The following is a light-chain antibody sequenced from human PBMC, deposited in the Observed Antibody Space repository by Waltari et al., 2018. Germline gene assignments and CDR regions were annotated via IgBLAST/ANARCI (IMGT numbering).Light chain of an antibody. CDR1: TSNIGSNT. Sequence: QSGLTQPPSASGTPGQRVTISCSGSTSNIGSNTVNWYQQVPGTAPKLLIFINNQSPSGVPDRFSGSKSGTSASLAISGLQSEDEADYSCAAWDDSLNAWVFGGGTKLTVL. V-gene: IGLV1-44*01. CDR3: AAWDDSLNAWV. CDR2: INN. J-gene: IGLJ3*02.